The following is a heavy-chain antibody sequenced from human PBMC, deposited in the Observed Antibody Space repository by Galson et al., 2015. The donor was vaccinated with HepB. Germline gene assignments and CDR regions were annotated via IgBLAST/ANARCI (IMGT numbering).Heavy chain of an antibody. CDR3: AKDGPGGYPHDY. CDR1: GFTFSSYA. CDR2: ISYDGSNK. J-gene: IGHJ4*02. Sequence: SLRLSCAASGFTFSSYAMHWVRQAPGKGLEWVAVISYDGSNKYYADSVKGRFTISRDNSKNTLYLQMNSLRAEDTAVYYCAKDGPGGYPHDYWGQGTLVTVSS. V-gene: IGHV3-30*04. D-gene: IGHD5-18*01.